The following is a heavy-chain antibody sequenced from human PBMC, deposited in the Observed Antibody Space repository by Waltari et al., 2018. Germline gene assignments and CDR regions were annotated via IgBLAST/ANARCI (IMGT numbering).Heavy chain of an antibody. V-gene: IGHV3-30*02. Sequence: QVQLVESGGGVVQPGGSLRLSCAASGFTFSSYGMHWVRQAPGKGLEWVAFIRYEGSNKYYADSVKGRFTISRDNSKNTLYLQMNSLRAEDTAVYYCAKGYYDFWSGYLGYWGQGTLVTVSS. J-gene: IGHJ4*02. CDR2: IRYEGSNK. D-gene: IGHD3-3*01. CDR3: AKGYYDFWSGYLGY. CDR1: GFTFSSYG.